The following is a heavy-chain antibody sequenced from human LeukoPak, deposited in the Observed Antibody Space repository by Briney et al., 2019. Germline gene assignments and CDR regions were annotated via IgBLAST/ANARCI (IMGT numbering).Heavy chain of an antibody. Sequence: GGSLRLSCAASGFTFSSYAMSWVRQAPGKGLEWVSAISGSGGSTYYADSVKGRFTISRDNAKNSLYLQMNSLRAEDTAVYYCASDILTGYKRRPYYYYMDVWGKGTTVTVSS. D-gene: IGHD3-9*01. CDR1: GFTFSSYA. CDR3: ASDILTGYKRRPYYYYMDV. CDR2: ISGSGGST. V-gene: IGHV3-23*01. J-gene: IGHJ6*03.